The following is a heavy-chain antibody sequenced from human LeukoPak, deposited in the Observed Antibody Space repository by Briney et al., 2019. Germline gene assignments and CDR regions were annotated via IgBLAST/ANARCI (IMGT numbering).Heavy chain of an antibody. V-gene: IGHV3-23*01. CDR2: ISGSGGST. CDR3: AKVGASGDYADY. J-gene: IGHJ4*02. Sequence: GGSLRLSCAASGFTFSSYAMSWVRQAPGKGLEWVSAISGSGGSTYYADSVRGRFTISRDNSEKTLYLQMNSLRAEDTAVYYCAKVGASGDYADYWGPGTLVTVSS. D-gene: IGHD3-3*01. CDR1: GFTFSSYA.